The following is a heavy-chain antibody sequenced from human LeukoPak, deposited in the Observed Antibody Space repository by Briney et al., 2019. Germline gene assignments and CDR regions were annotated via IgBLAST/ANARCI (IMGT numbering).Heavy chain of an antibody. V-gene: IGHV1-69*04. D-gene: IGHD3-10*01. CDR3: AIGSGSPGDY. J-gene: IGHJ4*02. CDR1: GGTFSSYA. CDR2: IIPILGIA. Sequence: SVKVSCKASGGTFSSYAISWVRQAPGQGLEWMGRIIPILGIANYAQKFQGRVTMTRDTSTSTVYMELSSLRSEDTAVYYCAIGSGSPGDYWGQGTLVTVSS.